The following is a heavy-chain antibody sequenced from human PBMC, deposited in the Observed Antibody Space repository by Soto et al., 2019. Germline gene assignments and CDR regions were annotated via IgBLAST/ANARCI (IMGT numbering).Heavy chain of an antibody. CDR1: GFMFSTYW. V-gene: IGHV3-7*05. CDR2: VNQDGSAK. J-gene: IGHJ3*02. Sequence: EVQLVESGGDLVQPGGSLRLSCVASGFMFSTYWMTWVRQGPGKGLEWVANVNQDGSAKHYVESVKGRFTISRDNAKNSLYLQIDSLRADDTAMYYCARDPYDGVFGAFDIWGQGTMVSVSS. CDR3: ARDPYDGVFGAFDI. D-gene: IGHD2-8*01.